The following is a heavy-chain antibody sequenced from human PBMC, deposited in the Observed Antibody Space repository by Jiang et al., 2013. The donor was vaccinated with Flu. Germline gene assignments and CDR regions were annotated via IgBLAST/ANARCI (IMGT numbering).Heavy chain of an antibody. Sequence: RSLRLSCAASGFTFSTYGFHWVRQAPGKGLEWLAIISYDGSNKHYVDSVKGRFTISRDNSKNTLYLQLDSLGAADTAVYYCARDLKKGRLLDYWGQGTLVIVSS. J-gene: IGHJ4*02. CDR3: ARDLKKGRLLDY. CDR2: ISYDGSNK. CDR1: GFTFSTYG. V-gene: IGHV3-33*05.